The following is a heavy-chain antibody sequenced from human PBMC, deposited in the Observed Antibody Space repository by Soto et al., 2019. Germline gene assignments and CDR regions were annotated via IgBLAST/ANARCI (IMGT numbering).Heavy chain of an antibody. Sequence: PGGSLRLSCAASGFTVSSNYMSWVRQAPGKGLEWVSVIYSGGSTYYADSVKGRFTISRDNSKNTLYLQMNSLRAEDTAVYYCVSYCDRGWNSYYYYGMDVWGQGITVTVSS. CDR3: VSYCDRGWNSYYYYGMDV. CDR2: IYSGGST. V-gene: IGHV3-66*01. CDR1: GFTVSSNY. J-gene: IGHJ6*02. D-gene: IGHD3-9*01.